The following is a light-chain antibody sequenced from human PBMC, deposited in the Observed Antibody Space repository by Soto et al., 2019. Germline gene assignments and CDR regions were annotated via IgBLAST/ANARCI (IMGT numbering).Light chain of an antibody. J-gene: IGKJ5*01. CDR1: QGVTTN. CDR2: DVS. CDR3: QQYNNWPFT. Sequence: EIVMTQSPGTLSVSPGERATLSCRSGQGVTTNFAWYQQKSGQAPRLLIYDVSIRATGVPARFSGTGSETDFTLTISGLQSDDSAVYFCQQYNNWPFTFGQGTRVEIK. V-gene: IGKV3-15*01.